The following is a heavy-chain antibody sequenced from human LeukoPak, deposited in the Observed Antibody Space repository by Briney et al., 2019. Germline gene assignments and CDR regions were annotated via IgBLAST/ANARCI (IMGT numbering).Heavy chain of an antibody. V-gene: IGHV3-23*01. CDR3: AKHGSGSYYAFDY. Sequence: GGSLGLSCAASGFTFSSYAMSWVRQAPGKGLEWVSAISGSGGSTYYADSVKGRFTISRDNSKNTLYLQMNSLRAEDTAVYYCAKHGSGSYYAFDYWGQGTLVTVSS. CDR2: ISGSGGST. D-gene: IGHD3-10*01. CDR1: GFTFSSYA. J-gene: IGHJ4*02.